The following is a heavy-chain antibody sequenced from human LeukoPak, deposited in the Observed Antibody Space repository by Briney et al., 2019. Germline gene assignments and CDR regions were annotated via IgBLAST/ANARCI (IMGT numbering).Heavy chain of an antibody. J-gene: IGHJ4*02. Sequence: SGTLSLTCAVSGGSISSSNWWSWVRQPPGKGLEWIGEIYHSGTTNYNPSLKSRVTISVDTSKNQFSLKLSSVTAADTAVYYCASVAVAGPTFDYWGQGTLVTVSS. CDR3: ASVAVAGPTFDY. V-gene: IGHV4-4*02. D-gene: IGHD6-19*01. CDR2: IYHSGTT. CDR1: GGSISSSNW.